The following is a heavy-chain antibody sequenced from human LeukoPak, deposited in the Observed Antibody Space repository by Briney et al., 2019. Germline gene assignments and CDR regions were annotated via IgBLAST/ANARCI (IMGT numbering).Heavy chain of an antibody. CDR2: IYPRDGST. CDR3: ARDQEAFDY. V-gene: IGHV1-46*01. CDR1: GYSFTSNY. J-gene: IGHJ4*02. Sequence: ASVEVSCKASGYSFTSNYIHWVRQAPGQGLEWMGMIYPRDGSTSYAQKFQGRVTVTRDTSTSTVHMELSGLRSEDTAVYYCARDQEAFDYWGQGTLVTVSS.